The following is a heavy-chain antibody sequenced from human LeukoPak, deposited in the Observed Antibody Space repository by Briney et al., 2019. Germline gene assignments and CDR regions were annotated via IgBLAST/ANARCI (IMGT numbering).Heavy chain of an antibody. CDR1: GYTFTSYY. J-gene: IGHJ5*02. Sequence: ASVKVSCKASGYTFTSYYMHWVRQAPGQGLEWMGIINPSGGSTSYAQKFQGRVTMTRDTSTSTVYMELSSLRSEDTAVYYCARDLTTVVTPGAGWFDPWGQGTLVTVSS. CDR3: ARDLTTVVTPGAGWFDP. V-gene: IGHV1-46*01. CDR2: INPSGGST. D-gene: IGHD4-23*01.